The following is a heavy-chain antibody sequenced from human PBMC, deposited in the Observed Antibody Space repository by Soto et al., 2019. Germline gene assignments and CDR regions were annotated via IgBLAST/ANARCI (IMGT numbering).Heavy chain of an antibody. CDR3: ARTNYNYIWGSYPSRNFYYMDV. CDR1: GDSISNYY. J-gene: IGHJ6*03. D-gene: IGHD3-16*02. CDR2: IFYSGST. V-gene: IGHV4-59*01. Sequence: PSETLSLTCTVSGDSISNYYWRWIRQPPGKGLERIEYIFYSGSTNYSPSLKSRVTISVDTSKIQFSLNLSSVTAADTAVYYCARTNYNYIWGSYPSRNFYYMDVWGKGTTVTVSS.